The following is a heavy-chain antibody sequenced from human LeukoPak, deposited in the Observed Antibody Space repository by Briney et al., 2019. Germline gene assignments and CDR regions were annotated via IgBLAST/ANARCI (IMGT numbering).Heavy chain of an antibody. V-gene: IGHV4-59*01. CDR1: GGSISSYY. D-gene: IGHD3-10*01. J-gene: IGHJ4*02. Sequence: PSETLSLTCSVSGGSISSYYWSWIRQPPGKGLEWIGYMYNSGSTNYNPSLKSRVTISVDTSKKQFSLRLSSVTAADTALYYCARGIMGTCYYDSGSYYIDYWGQGTLVTVSS. CDR3: ARGIMGTCYYDSGSYYIDY. CDR2: MYNSGST.